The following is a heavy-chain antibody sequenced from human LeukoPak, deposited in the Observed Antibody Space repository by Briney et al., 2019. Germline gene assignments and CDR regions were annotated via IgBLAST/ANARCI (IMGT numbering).Heavy chain of an antibody. D-gene: IGHD6-6*01. CDR1: GFTFSRHW. J-gene: IGHJ4*02. V-gene: IGHV3-74*01. CDR3: VEEKLGRSYFGS. CDR2: IGGDGTMT. Sequence: GGSLRLSCAASGFTFSRHWMHCVRQAPGKGRVWVSHIGGDGTMTNYADSVKGRFTISRDNAKNKLFLQMNSLRAEDTALYYCVEEKLGRSYFGSWGEGTLVTVSS.